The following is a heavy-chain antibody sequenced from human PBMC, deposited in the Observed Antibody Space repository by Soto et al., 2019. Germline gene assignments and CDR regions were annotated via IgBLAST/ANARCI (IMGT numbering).Heavy chain of an antibody. J-gene: IGHJ4*02. D-gene: IGHD3-9*01. CDR3: ARRGYYDILTFDY. CDR1: GGSFSGYY. CDR2: IKHSGST. Sequence: QVQLQQWGAGLLKPSETLSLTCAVYGGSFSGYYWSWIRQPPGKGLEWIGEIKHSGSTNYNPSPKSRVTISVVTYTNQFSLKLRSVTAADTAVYYCARRGYYDILTFDYWGQGTLVTVSS. V-gene: IGHV4-34*01.